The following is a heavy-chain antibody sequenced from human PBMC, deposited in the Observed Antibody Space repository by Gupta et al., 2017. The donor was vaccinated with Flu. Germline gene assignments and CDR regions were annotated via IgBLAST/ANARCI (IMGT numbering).Heavy chain of an antibody. CDR3: ANARWELGDPDAFEM. J-gene: IGHJ3*02. D-gene: IGHD2-21*02. CDR2: ILYDESEK. V-gene: IGHV3-30-3*01. Sequence: QVQLVESGGGVVQPGKSLRLSCAASGLTVSRFPMHWVRQAPGKGPEWLAIILYDESEKFYADSVKGRFTISRDNSKNTLYLQMDSLRPEDTAVYYCANARWELGDPDAFEMWGQGTRVTVSS. CDR1: GLTVSRFP.